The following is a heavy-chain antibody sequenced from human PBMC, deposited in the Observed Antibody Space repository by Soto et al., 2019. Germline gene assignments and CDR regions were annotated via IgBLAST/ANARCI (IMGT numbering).Heavy chain of an antibody. D-gene: IGHD2-15*01. Sequence: ASVKVSCKASGYTFTSYYTHWVRQAPGQGLEWMGIINPSGGSTSYAQRFQGRVTVTRDTSTSTVYMELSSLRSEDTAVYYCARGGLIVVVVATTPFGIWGQGTMVTVSS. J-gene: IGHJ3*02. CDR2: INPSGGST. CDR3: ARGGLIVVVVATTPFGI. V-gene: IGHV1-46*01. CDR1: GYTFTSYY.